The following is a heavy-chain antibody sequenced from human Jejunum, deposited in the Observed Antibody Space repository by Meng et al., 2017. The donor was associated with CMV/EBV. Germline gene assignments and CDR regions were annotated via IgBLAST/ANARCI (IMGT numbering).Heavy chain of an antibody. V-gene: IGHV1-18*01. CDR2: SSAYNGNT. CDR3: ARVEVGITSGDY. CDR1: GYTLTNYG. Sequence: QAHLVQSGGGVKKPGALVKVSCKASGYTLTNYGITWVRQAPGQGLEWMGWSSAYNGNTNYAQTLQGRLTMTTDTSTSTAYMELRSLRSDDTAVYYCARVEVGITSGDYWGQGTLVTVSS. D-gene: IGHD1-26*01. J-gene: IGHJ4*02.